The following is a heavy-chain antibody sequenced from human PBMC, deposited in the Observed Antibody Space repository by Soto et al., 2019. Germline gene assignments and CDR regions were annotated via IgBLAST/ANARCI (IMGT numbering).Heavy chain of an antibody. D-gene: IGHD1-26*01. CDR2: IWYDGSNK. Sequence: GGSLRLSCAASGFTFSSYGMHWVRQAPGKGLEWVAVIWYDGSNKYYADSVKGRFTISRDNSKNTLYLQMNSLRAEDTAVYYCARVGPSEEGELLGGDYYYYYGMDVWGQGTTVTVSS. J-gene: IGHJ6*02. CDR3: ARVGPSEEGELLGGDYYYYYGMDV. CDR1: GFTFSSYG. V-gene: IGHV3-33*01.